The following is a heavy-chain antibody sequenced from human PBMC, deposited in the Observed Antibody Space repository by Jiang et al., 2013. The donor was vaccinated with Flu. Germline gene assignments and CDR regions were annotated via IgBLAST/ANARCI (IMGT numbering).Heavy chain of an antibody. D-gene: IGHD3-16*02. Sequence: PGLVKPSETLSLTCNVSGVSVSSRDFFWGWVRQPPGMGLEWIGSIYYTGKTYYNPSLKNRVTISTDTSKNQFSLILSSVTAADTAVYYCARQPDHYDYGRGSYLYNYYFDSWGQGTLVNVSS. V-gene: IGHV4-39*01. CDR2: IYYTGKT. CDR3: ARQPDHYDYGRGSYLYNYYFDS. CDR1: GVSVSSRDFF. J-gene: IGHJ4*02.